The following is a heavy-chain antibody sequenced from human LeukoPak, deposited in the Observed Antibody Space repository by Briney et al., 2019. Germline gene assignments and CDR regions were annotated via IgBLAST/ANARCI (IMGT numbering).Heavy chain of an antibody. CDR3: ACASKYSGSYYVFDY. D-gene: IGHD1-26*01. CDR1: GGSISSHY. CDR2: IYYSGST. Sequence: PSKTLSLTCTVSGGSISSHYWSWIRQPPGKGLEWIGYIYYSGSTNYNPSLKSRVTISVDTSKNQFSLKLSSVTAADTAVYYCACASKYSGSYYVFDYWGQGTLVTVSS. J-gene: IGHJ4*02. V-gene: IGHV4-59*11.